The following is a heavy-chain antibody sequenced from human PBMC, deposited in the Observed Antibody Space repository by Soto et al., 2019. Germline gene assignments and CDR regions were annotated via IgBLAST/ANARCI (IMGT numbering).Heavy chain of an antibody. V-gene: IGHV3-30*18. CDR2: ISYDGSDK. J-gene: IGHJ4*02. D-gene: IGHD3-22*01. Sequence: QVQLVESGGGVVQPGRSLRLSCAASGFTFSRYGMHWVRQAPGKGLEWVTIISYDGSDKYYADSVKGRFTISRDNSKNTLYLQMNSLRAEDTAVYYCAKDVGYYDSPDYWGQGTLVTVSS. CDR1: GFTFSRYG. CDR3: AKDVGYYDSPDY.